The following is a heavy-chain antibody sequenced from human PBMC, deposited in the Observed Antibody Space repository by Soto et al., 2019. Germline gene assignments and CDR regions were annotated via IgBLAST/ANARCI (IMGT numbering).Heavy chain of an antibody. CDR2: VNHDGSST. J-gene: IGHJ4*02. CDR1: RFTLKTNW. Sequence: EVQLMASGGGLVQSGKSLRLSCVGARFTLKTNWMIWVRQVPGKGLECLSRVNHDGSSTMYADSVKGRFTFSRDNANNTLLLEMNSLRVEDTGVYFCAKVEGGQYLLPDIWGQGTLVTVSS. D-gene: IGHD4-4*01. CDR3: AKVEGGQYLLPDI. V-gene: IGHV3-74*03.